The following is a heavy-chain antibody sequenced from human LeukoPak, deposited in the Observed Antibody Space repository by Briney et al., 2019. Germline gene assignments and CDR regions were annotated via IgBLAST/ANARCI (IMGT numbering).Heavy chain of an antibody. Sequence: GGSLRLSCAASGFTFSSYWMSWVRRAPGKGLEWVANIKQDGSEKYYVDSVKGRFTISRDNAKNSLYLQMNSLRAEDTAVYYCARVRFLEWLLYPAGGMDVWGKGTTVTVSS. CDR1: GFTFSSYW. CDR3: ARVRFLEWLLYPAGGMDV. CDR2: IKQDGSEK. J-gene: IGHJ6*03. D-gene: IGHD3-3*01. V-gene: IGHV3-7*04.